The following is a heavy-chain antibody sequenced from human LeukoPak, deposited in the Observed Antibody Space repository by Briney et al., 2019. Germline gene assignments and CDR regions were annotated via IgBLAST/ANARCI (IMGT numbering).Heavy chain of an antibody. Sequence: GGSLRLSCSASGSTFSSYAMHWVRQAPGKGLEYVSAISSNGGSTYYADSVKGRFTISRDNSKNTLYLQMNSLRAEDTAVYYCARTYYYGSGSYDAFDIWGQGTMVTVSS. CDR1: GSTFSSYA. J-gene: IGHJ3*02. V-gene: IGHV3-64*04. CDR3: ARTYYYGSGSYDAFDI. D-gene: IGHD3-10*01. CDR2: ISSNGGST.